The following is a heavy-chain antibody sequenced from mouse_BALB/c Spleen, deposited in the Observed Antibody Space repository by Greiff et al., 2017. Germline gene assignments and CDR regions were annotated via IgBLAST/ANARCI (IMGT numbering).Heavy chain of an antibody. CDR2: IYPGDGDT. CDR1: GYAFSSYW. CDR3: ARGGDYDWYFDV. J-gene: IGHJ1*01. D-gene: IGHD2-4*01. Sequence: QLQQSGAELVRPGSSVKISCKASGYAFSSYWMNWVKQRPGQGLEWIGQIYPGDGDTNYNGKFKGKATLTADKSSSTAYMQLSSLTSEDSAVYFCARGGDYDWYFDVWGAGTTVTVSS. V-gene: IGHV1-80*01.